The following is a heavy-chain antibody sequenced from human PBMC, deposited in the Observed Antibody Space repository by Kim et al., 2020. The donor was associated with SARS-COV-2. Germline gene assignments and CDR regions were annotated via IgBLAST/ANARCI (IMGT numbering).Heavy chain of an antibody. D-gene: IGHD4-17*01. Sequence: GGSLRLSCAASGFIFSFYAMSWVRQAPGKGLEWVSSISGGGSSTYYADSVKGRFTISRDNSKNTLYLQMNNLRAEDTAIYYCAKDGRGHGDYHWFDSWGQGALVTVSS. V-gene: IGHV3-23*01. CDR1: GFIFSFYA. CDR2: ISGGGSST. J-gene: IGHJ5*01. CDR3: AKDGRGHGDYHWFDS.